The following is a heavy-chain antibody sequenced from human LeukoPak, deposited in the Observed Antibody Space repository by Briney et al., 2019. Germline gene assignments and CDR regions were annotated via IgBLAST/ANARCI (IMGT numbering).Heavy chain of an antibody. Sequence: AGGSLRPSCAASGFTLSDYYMSWIRQAPGKGLEWVSAISGSGGSTYYADSVKGRFTISRDNSKNTLYLQMNSLRAEDTAVYYCAKDLNERGIAARPNLGYFDYWGQGTLVTVSS. CDR2: ISGSGGST. D-gene: IGHD6-6*01. CDR3: AKDLNERGIAARPNLGYFDY. V-gene: IGHV3-23*01. CDR1: GFTLSDYY. J-gene: IGHJ4*02.